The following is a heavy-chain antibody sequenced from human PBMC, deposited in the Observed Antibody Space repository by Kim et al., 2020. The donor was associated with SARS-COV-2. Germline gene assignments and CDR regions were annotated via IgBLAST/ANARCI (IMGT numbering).Heavy chain of an antibody. D-gene: IGHD5-18*01. Sequence: ADSVEGRFTISRDNAKNSMFLQLHSLRYEDTALYYCARDYNYAFDYWGQGTLVTVSS. V-gene: IGHV3-11*06. CDR3: ARDYNYAFDY. J-gene: IGHJ4*02.